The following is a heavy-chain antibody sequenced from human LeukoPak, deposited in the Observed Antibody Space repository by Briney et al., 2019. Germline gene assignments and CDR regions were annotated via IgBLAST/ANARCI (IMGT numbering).Heavy chain of an antibody. V-gene: IGHV4-34*01. D-gene: IGHD3-22*01. Sequence: SETLSLTCAVYGGSFSGYYWSWIRQPPGKGLEWIGEINHSGSTNYNPSLKSRVTISVDTSKNQFPLKLSSVTAADTAVYYCARGGSMIVVVTRPPFDPWGQGTLVTVSS. CDR3: ARGGSMIVVVTRPPFDP. CDR2: INHSGST. CDR1: GGSFSGYY. J-gene: IGHJ5*02.